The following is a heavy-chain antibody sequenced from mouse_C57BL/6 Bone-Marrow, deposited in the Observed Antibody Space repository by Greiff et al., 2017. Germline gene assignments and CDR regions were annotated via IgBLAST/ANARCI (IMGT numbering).Heavy chain of an antibody. J-gene: IGHJ2*01. V-gene: IGHV1-55*01. Sequence: QVQLQQPGAELVKPGASVQMSCKASGYTFTSYWITWVQQRPGQGLEWIGAIYPGSGSTNYNEKFKSKATLTLDPSSSTAYMQLISLTSEDSAVYYCARNYYGNYVFDYWCQGTTLTVSS. CDR3: ARNYYGNYVFDY. CDR1: GYTFTSYW. D-gene: IGHD2-1*01. CDR2: IYPGSGST.